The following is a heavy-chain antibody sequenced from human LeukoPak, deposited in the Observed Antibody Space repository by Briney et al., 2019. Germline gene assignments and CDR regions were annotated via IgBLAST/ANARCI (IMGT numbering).Heavy chain of an antibody. J-gene: IGHJ6*03. Sequence: TGGSLRLSCAASGFTFSSYSRNWVRQAPGKGLEGVSAISSSSSTIYYADSVKGRFTISRDNAQNSLYLQMNSLRAEDTAVYYCTRVEETATTAAIIRKYSYYYYYMDVWGKGNTVTVSS. CDR1: GFTFSSYS. V-gene: IGHV3-48*01. D-gene: IGHD4-11*01. CDR2: ISSSSSTI. CDR3: TRVEETATTAAIIRKYSYYYYYMDV.